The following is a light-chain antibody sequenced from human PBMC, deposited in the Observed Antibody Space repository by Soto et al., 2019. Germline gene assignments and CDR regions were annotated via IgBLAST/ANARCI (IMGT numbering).Light chain of an antibody. J-gene: IGLJ1*01. CDR2: DDS. V-gene: IGLV3-21*02. CDR1: NIGSKS. CDR3: HVWDSSSEHV. Sequence: SYVLTQPPSVSVAPGQTARITCGGNNIGSKSVHWYQQKPGQAPVLVVDDDSDRPSGIPERCSGSNSGNTATLPISRVEDGDEADYFCHVWDSSSEHVFGTGTKVTVL.